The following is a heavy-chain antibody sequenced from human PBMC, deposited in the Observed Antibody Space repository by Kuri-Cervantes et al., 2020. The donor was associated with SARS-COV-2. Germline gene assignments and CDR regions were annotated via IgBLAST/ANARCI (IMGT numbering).Heavy chain of an antibody. D-gene: IGHD4-17*01. CDR3: ARGAKTDYGEKGAYGMDV. CDR1: GFTFSDYY. Sequence: GESLKISCAASGFTFSDYYMSWIRQAPGKGLEWVSYISSSGSTIYYADSVKGQFTISRDNAKNSLYLQMNSLRAEDTAVYYCARGAKTDYGEKGAYGMDVWGQGTTVTVSS. J-gene: IGHJ6*02. CDR2: ISSSGSTI. V-gene: IGHV3-11*01.